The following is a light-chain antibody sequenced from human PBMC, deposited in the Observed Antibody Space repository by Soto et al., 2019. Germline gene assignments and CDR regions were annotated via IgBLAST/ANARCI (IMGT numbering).Light chain of an antibody. Sequence: IQMTQSPSSLSASVGDRVTVTCRASQSINIYLYWYQQKPGKAPTLLIYAASSLQSGVPSSFSGSGSRTDFTLTISSLQAEDFATYYCQQSYRSPYTFGHGTKLEIK. CDR1: QSINIY. CDR2: AAS. J-gene: IGKJ2*01. CDR3: QQSYRSPYT. V-gene: IGKV1-39*01.